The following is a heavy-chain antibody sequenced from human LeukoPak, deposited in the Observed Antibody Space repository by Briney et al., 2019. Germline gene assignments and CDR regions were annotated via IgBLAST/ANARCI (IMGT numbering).Heavy chain of an antibody. CDR2: IDPNGTT. CDR3: ARGRSYEYGDYDY. CDR1: GGSFSGYY. Sequence: PSETLSLTCAVYGGSFSGYYWSWIRQPPGKGLEWIGEIDPNGTTNYNPSLKSRVTVSLDTCKNQFSLNLNSVTAADTAIYYCARGRSYEYGDYDYWGQGTLVTVSS. J-gene: IGHJ4*02. D-gene: IGHD4-17*01. V-gene: IGHV4-34*01.